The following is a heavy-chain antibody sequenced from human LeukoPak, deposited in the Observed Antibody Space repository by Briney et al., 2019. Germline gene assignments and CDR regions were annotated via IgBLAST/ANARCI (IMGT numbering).Heavy chain of an antibody. CDR2: IYTSGST. Sequence: PSETLSLTCTVSGGSISSYYWSWIRQPAGKGLEWIGRIYTSGSTKYHPSLKSRVTMSADTTKDQSSLKLITMTTADTAVYYCWREGIYDNGALENWFDPWGQGTLVTVSS. CDR1: GGSISSYY. CDR3: WREGIYDNGALENWFDP. J-gene: IGHJ5*02. V-gene: IGHV4-4*07. D-gene: IGHD4/OR15-4a*01.